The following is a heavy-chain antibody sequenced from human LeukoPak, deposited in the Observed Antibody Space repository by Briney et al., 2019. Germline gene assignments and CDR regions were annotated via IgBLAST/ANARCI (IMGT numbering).Heavy chain of an antibody. Sequence: ASVKVSCKSSGFNFINSRITWVRQAPGQGLEWMGWISAYYGNTHYVDNFEGRVAMTRDTSTSTVYMELRSLTSDDTAIYYCARLAGESHYYFDFWGQGTLVTVSP. CDR1: GFNFINSR. V-gene: IGHV1-18*01. CDR3: ARLAGESHYYFDF. CDR2: ISAYYGNT. J-gene: IGHJ4*02. D-gene: IGHD2-21*01.